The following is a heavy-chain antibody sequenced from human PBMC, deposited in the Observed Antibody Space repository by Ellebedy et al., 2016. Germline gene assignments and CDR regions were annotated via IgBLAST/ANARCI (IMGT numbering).Heavy chain of an antibody. CDR1: GFSLTTSGVG. D-gene: IGHD5-18*01. CDR3: AHRPGNRAMVAFDY. V-gene: IGHV2-5*02. J-gene: IGHJ4*02. CDR2: IYWDDDR. Sequence: SGPTLVKPTQTLTLTCTFSGFSLTTSGVGVGWIRQPPGKALEWLALIYWDDDRRYSPSLKSRLTITKDTSKNQVVLTMTNMDPVDTATYYCAHRPGNRAMVAFDYWGQGTLVTVSS.